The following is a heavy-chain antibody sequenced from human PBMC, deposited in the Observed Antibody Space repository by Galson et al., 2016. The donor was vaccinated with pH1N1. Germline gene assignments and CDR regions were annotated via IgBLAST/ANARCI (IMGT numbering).Heavy chain of an antibody. CDR2: IYHGGRT. D-gene: IGHD1-26*01. V-gene: IGHV4-38-2*01. CDR1: DYSISSYYF. CDR3: ARQSGSQEFGYYFDY. Sequence: ETLSLTCAVSDYSISSYYFWGWIRQPPGKGLEWIGSIYHGGRTYYNPSLKSRDTISVDTSKNQFSLKLRSVTAANTAVYYCARQSGSQEFGYYFDYWGQGTLVTVSS. J-gene: IGHJ4*02.